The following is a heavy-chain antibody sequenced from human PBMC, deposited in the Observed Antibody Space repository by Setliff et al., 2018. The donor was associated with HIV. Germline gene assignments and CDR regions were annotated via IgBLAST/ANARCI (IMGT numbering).Heavy chain of an antibody. CDR3: ARDRGGSYTPLDF. Sequence: GGSLRLSCAASGFTFSSYSMNWVRQAPGKGLEWVSFISGNSGAVTYADSVKGRFTISRDNARNSLYLQLNSLRAKDTAVYYCARDRGGSYTPLDFWGQGTLVTVSS. J-gene: IGHJ4*02. V-gene: IGHV3-48*01. CDR1: GFTFSSYS. D-gene: IGHD1-26*01. CDR2: ISGNSGAV.